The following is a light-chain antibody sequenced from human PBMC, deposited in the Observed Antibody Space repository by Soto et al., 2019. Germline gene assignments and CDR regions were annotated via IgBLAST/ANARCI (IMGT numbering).Light chain of an antibody. CDR3: QQYDGSPRT. CDR2: DAS. J-gene: IGKJ1*01. V-gene: IGKV3-20*01. CDR1: QSLIVNL. Sequence: DIVLTQSQGTLSVSPGERATLSCTASQSLIVNLLAWYQQKPGQAPRLLIYDASSRAAGIPDRFSGSGSGTDFTLTITRLEPEDFAVYHCQQYDGSPRTFGQGTKVDI.